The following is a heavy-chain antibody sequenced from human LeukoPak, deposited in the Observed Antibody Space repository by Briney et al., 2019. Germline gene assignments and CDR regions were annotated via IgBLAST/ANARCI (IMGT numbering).Heavy chain of an antibody. CDR2: SSGSGGST. V-gene: IGHV3-23*01. CDR3: AKDWRYYGSGSYYTPDY. D-gene: IGHD3-10*01. CDR1: GFTFSSYA. Sequence: GGSLRLSCAASGFTFSSYAMSWVRQAPGKGLEWVSASSGSGGSTYYADSVKGRFTISRDNSKNTLYLQMNCLRAEDTAVYYCAKDWRYYGSGSYYTPDYWGQGTLVTVSS. J-gene: IGHJ4*02.